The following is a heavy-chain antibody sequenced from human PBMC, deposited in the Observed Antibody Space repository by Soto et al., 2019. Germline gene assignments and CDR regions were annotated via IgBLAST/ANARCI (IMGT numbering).Heavy chain of an antibody. J-gene: IGHJ4*02. CDR1: SGSFSGYY. Sequence: SSETLSLTCSIYSGSFSGYYWSWIRQPPGKGLEWIGEISQSGNTNYSPSLKSRVSISIDTSKKQFSLNLASVSAADTAVYYCARAPKVSGSSQTRPDFWGQGTLVTVSS. D-gene: IGHD6-6*01. CDR2: ISQSGNT. V-gene: IGHV4-34*01. CDR3: ARAPKVSGSSQTRPDF.